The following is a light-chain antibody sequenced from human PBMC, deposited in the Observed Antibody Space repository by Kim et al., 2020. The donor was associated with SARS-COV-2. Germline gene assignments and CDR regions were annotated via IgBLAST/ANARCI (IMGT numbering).Light chain of an antibody. Sequence: DIQMTQSPSSLSASVGDRVTITCRASQSISICFEWYQQKPGKAPKALIYAASSLQSGVPSRCSGSGSGRGVTLTLSSLQSEDFATYYRQQSNSTPHSFGKGTKLEI. CDR2: AAS. CDR1: QSISIC. J-gene: IGKJ2*03. V-gene: IGKV1-39*01. CDR3: QQSNSTPHS.